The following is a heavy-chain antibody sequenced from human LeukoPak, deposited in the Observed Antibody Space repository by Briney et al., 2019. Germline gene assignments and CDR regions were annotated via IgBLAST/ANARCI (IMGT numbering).Heavy chain of an antibody. CDR1: GGSISSYY. CDR2: IYYSGST. V-gene: IGHV4-59*01. J-gene: IGHJ4*02. CDR3: ARSDSSLYYFDY. D-gene: IGHD6-13*01. Sequence: SETLSLTCTVSGGSISSYYWSWIRQPPGKGLEWIGYIYYSGSTNYNPSPKSRVTISVDTSKNQFSLKLSSVTAADTAVYYCARSDSSLYYFDYWGQGTLVTVSS.